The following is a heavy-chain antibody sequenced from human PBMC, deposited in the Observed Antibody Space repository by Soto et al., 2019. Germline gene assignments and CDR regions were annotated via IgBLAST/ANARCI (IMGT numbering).Heavy chain of an antibody. J-gene: IGHJ6*02. CDR1: GGNFSSYA. Sequence: ASXKVSCKASGGNFSSYAISWVRQAPGQGLEWMGGIIPTFGTANYAQKFQGRVTITADESTSTAYMELSSLRSEDTAVYYCARDFQRITGTTGYYYYGMAVWGQGTTVTVSS. D-gene: IGHD1-7*01. V-gene: IGHV1-69*13. CDR3: ARDFQRITGTTGYYYYGMAV. CDR2: IIPTFGTA.